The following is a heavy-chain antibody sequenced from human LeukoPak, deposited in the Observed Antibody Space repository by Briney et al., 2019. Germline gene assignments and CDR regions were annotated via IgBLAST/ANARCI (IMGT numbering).Heavy chain of an antibody. CDR3: ARSLTSAAGSYGFVY. J-gene: IGHJ4*02. Sequence: AAVKVSCKASGYTFTYYYMHWVRQAPGQGLDWMAIINTSGGSTNYAQMFQGRLTVSRDTSTSSVYLELSSLRSEDTAVYYCARSLTSAAGSYGFVYWGQGILVTVSS. CDR2: INTSGGST. CDR1: GYTFTYYY. D-gene: IGHD6-13*01. V-gene: IGHV1-46*01.